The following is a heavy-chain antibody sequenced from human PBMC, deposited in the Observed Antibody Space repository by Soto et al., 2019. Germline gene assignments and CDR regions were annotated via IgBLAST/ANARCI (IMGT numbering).Heavy chain of an antibody. V-gene: IGHV3-53*01. D-gene: IGHD2-15*01. CDR2: IYSAGLT. CDR3: ARELPPDL. CDR1: GLTVSSSY. J-gene: IGHJ5*02. Sequence: PGGSLRLSRAAFGLTVSSSYMSWVRQAPGKGLQWVSVIYSAGLTYYADSVRGRFTISRDISKNILFLQMNNLRAEDSAIYYCARELPPDLWGQGILVTVSS.